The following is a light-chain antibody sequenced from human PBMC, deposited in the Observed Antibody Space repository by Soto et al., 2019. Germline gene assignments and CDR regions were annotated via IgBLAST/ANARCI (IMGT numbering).Light chain of an antibody. CDR3: QQYNNWPLT. CDR2: GAS. J-gene: IGKJ4*01. V-gene: IGKV3-15*01. CDR1: QSISNN. Sequence: EIVMTQSPATLSVSPGERATLSCRASQSISNNLAWFQQKHGQAPRLLIFGASSRATGVPARFSGSGSGTEFTLTINSLQSEDFAVYYCQQYNNWPLTFGGGTKVEIK.